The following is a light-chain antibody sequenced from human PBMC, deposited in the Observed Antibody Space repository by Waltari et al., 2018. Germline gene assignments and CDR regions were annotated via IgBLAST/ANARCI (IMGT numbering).Light chain of an antibody. CDR3: SSFTISSTWV. Sequence: QSALTRPAAVSGSPGQSITISCTGTSSDVGGYNYVSWYQQHPGKPPKLMIYDVSNRPSGVSNRFSGSKSGNTASLTISGLRAEDEADYYCSSFTISSTWVFGGGTKLTVL. J-gene: IGLJ3*02. CDR1: SSDVGGYNY. CDR2: DVS. V-gene: IGLV2-14*01.